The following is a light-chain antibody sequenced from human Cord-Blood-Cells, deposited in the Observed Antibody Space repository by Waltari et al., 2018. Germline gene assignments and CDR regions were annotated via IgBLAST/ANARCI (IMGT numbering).Light chain of an antibody. V-gene: IGLV3-1*01. CDR2: QDS. Sequence: SYELTPPPSVSVSPGQTASITCPGAKLGVKYACWYQQKPGQSPVLVIYQDSKRPSGIPERFSGSNSGNTATLTISGTQAMDEADYYCQAWDSSTYVFGTGTKVTVL. CDR3: QAWDSSTYV. J-gene: IGLJ1*01. CDR1: KLGVKY.